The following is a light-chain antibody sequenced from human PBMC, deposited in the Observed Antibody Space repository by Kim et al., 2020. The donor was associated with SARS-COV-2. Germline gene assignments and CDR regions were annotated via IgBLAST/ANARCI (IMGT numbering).Light chain of an antibody. CDR2: NVS. V-gene: IGLV2-14*04. CDR3: GSFTTSTTVV. J-gene: IGLJ3*02. CDR1: SSDIGGFDY. Sequence: GQSITISCTGTSSDIGGFDYVSWYQQHPGKVPKLIINNVSARPSGVSNRFSGSKSGNTASLTISGLQPEDEADYYCGSFTTSTTVVFGGGTRLTVL.